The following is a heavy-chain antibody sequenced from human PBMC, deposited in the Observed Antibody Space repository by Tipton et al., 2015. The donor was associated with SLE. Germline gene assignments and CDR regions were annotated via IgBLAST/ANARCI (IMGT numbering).Heavy chain of an antibody. V-gene: IGHV4-59*11. J-gene: IGHJ5*02. Sequence: TLSLTCTVSGGSISSHYWSWIRQPPGQGLEWIGYIYYSGSTNYNPSLKSRVTISVDTSKNQFSLKLSSVTAADTAVYYCARHGVVVPAALRGWFDPWGQGTLVTVSS. CDR2: IYYSGST. CDR1: GGSISSHY. CDR3: ARHGVVVPAALRGWFDP. D-gene: IGHD2-2*01.